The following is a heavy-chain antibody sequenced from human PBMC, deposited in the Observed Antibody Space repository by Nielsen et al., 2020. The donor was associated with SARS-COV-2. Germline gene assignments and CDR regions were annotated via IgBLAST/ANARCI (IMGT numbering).Heavy chain of an antibody. J-gene: IGHJ4*02. V-gene: IGHV1-8*01. CDR2: MNPNSGNT. CDR3: ARRADYYDNSAYYY. D-gene: IGHD3-22*01. CDR1: GYTFTSYD. Sequence: ASVKVSCKASGYTFTSYDINWVRKATGQGLEWMGWMNPNSGNTGYAQKFKGRVTMTRDTSISTAYMELSSLTSEDTAVYYCARRADYYDNSAYYYWGQGILVTVSS.